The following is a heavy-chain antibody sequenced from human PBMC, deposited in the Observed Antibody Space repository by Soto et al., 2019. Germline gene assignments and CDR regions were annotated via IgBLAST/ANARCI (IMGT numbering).Heavy chain of an antibody. V-gene: IGHV4-31*03. CDR1: GGSISSGGYY. D-gene: IGHD5-18*01. Sequence: QVQLQESGPGLVKPSQTLSLTCTVSGGSISSGGYYWSWIRQHPGTGLEWIGYIYYSGSTYYNPSLKSRVTISVYTSKNQFSLKLSSVTAADTAVYYCARAHDSYGPTTDYWCHGTLVTVSS. J-gene: IGHJ4*01. CDR2: IYYSGST. CDR3: ARAHDSYGPTTDY.